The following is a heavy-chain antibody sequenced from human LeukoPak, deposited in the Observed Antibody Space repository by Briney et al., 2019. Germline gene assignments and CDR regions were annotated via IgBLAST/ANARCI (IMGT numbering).Heavy chain of an antibody. CDR2: IYYSGST. CDR1: GGSISSYY. Sequence: SETLSLTCTVSGGSISSYYWSWIRQPPGKGLEWIGYIYYSGSTNYNPSLKSRVTISVDTSKNQFSLKLSSVTAADTAVYYCARGGNYWPQWWFDPWGRGTLVSVSS. D-gene: IGHD1-26*01. J-gene: IGHJ5*02. V-gene: IGHV4-59*01. CDR3: ARGGNYWPQWWFDP.